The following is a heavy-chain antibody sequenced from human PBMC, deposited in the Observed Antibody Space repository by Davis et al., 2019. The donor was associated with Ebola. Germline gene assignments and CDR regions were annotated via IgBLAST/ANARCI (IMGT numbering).Heavy chain of an antibody. D-gene: IGHD4-17*01. V-gene: IGHV4-34*01. CDR2: INHSGST. Sequence: SETLSLTCDVYGGSSGRNYCSWIRQPPGKGLEWIGEINHSGSTNYNTSLKTRVTISVDTSKNQSSLKLSSVTAADTAVYYCASRRVTNILGYYYGMDVWGKGTTVTVSS. CDR3: ASRRVTNILGYYYGMDV. CDR1: GGSSGRNY. J-gene: IGHJ6*04.